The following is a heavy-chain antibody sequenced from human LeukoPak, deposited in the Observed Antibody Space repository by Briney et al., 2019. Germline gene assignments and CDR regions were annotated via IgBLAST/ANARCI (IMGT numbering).Heavy chain of an antibody. V-gene: IGHV4-4*07. CDR3: ARDRTSGVDY. Sequence: SQTLSLTCTVSGGSISNYYWSWIRQPAGKGLEWIGRIYTTGITNYNPSPKSRLTISVDKSKNQFSLKLSSVTAADTAVYYCARDRTSGVDYWGQGTLVTVSS. J-gene: IGHJ4*02. CDR1: GGSISNYY. CDR2: IYTTGIT. D-gene: IGHD2-8*01.